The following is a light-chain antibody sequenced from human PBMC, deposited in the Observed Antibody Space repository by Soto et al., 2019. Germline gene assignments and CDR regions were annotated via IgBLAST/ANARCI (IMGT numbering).Light chain of an antibody. CDR1: HTITRY. CDR2: ATD. Sequence: DIQMTQSPSSLSASVGDRVTITCRASHTITRYLNWYQQQSGKAPKLLIYATDTLQSGVPSRFSGSGSGTDYTLTISSLQPEDFATYYCQQSYNTPQTLGQGTKV. J-gene: IGKJ1*01. CDR3: QQSYNTPQT. V-gene: IGKV1-39*01.